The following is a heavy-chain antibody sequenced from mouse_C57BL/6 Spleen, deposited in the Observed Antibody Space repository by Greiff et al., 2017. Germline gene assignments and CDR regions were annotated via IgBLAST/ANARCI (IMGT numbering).Heavy chain of an antibody. V-gene: IGHV1-15*01. D-gene: IGHD2-3*01. CDR3: TKDDGYPYYFDY. CDR1: GYTFTDYE. J-gene: IGHJ2*01. CDR2: IDPETGGT. Sequence: VQLQQSGAELVRPGASVTLSCKASGYTFTDYEMHWVKQTPVPGLEWIGAIDPETGGTAYNQKFKGKAILTADKSSSTAYMELRSLTSEDSAVYYCTKDDGYPYYFDYWGQGTTLTVSS.